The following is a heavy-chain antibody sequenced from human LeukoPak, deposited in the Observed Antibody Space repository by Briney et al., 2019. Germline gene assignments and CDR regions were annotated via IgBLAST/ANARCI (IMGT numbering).Heavy chain of an antibody. Sequence: PGGSLRLSCAASGFTFSSYWMSWVRQAPGKGLEWVANIKQDGSEKYYVDSVKGRFTISRDNAKNSLYLQMNSLRAEDTAVYYCARDGTSIGASSYDDWGQGTLVTVSS. CDR2: IKQDGSEK. CDR3: ARDGTSIGASSYDD. J-gene: IGHJ4*02. CDR1: GFTFSSYW. D-gene: IGHD2-2*01. V-gene: IGHV3-7*01.